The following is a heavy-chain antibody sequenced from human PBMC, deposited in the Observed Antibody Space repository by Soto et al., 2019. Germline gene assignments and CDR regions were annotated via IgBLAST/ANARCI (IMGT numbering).Heavy chain of an antibody. J-gene: IGHJ2*01. CDR1: GLTVSDYD. Sequence: EVQLVESGGGLVQPGGSLRLSCAASGLTVSDYDMQWVRQVAGQGLEWVSASGLAGDTYYSDSVKGRFTISREDAKNSLFLQMNTLRAGDTAVYYCVRGRQQQMVREWYFDLWGRGTPVTVSS. D-gene: IGHD6-13*01. CDR3: VRGRQQQMVREWYFDL. CDR2: SGLAGDT. V-gene: IGHV3-13*01.